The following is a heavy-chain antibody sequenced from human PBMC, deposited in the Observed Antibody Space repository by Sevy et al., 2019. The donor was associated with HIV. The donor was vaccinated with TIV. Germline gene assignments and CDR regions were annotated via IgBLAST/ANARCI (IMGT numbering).Heavy chain of an antibody. CDR3: ARDEYCSGGSCYADAFDI. D-gene: IGHD2-15*01. CDR1: GFTFSSYS. J-gene: IGHJ3*02. CDR2: ISSSSTI. Sequence: GGSLRLSCAASGFTFSSYSMNWVRQAPGKGLEWVSYISSSSTIYYADSVKGRFTISRDNAKNSLYLQMNSLRDEDTAVYYCARDEYCSGGSCYADAFDIWGQGTMVTVSS. V-gene: IGHV3-48*02.